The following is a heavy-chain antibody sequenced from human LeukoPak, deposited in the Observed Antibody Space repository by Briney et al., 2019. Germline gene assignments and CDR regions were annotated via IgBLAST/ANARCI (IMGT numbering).Heavy chain of an antibody. CDR1: GGSISSYY. D-gene: IGHD5-24*01. CDR3: AREIGDRDGYSFDY. CDR2: IYYSGST. J-gene: IGHJ4*02. V-gene: IGHV4-59*01. Sequence: SETLSLTCTVSGGSISSYYWSWIRQPPGKGLEWIGYIYYSGSTNYNPSLKGRVTISVDTSKNQFSLKLSSVTAADTAVYYCAREIGDRDGYSFDYWGQGTLVTVSS.